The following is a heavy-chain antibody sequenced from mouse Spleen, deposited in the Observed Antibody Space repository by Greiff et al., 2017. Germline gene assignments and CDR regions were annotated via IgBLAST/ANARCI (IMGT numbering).Heavy chain of an antibody. V-gene: IGHV5-17*01. J-gene: IGHJ3*01. CDR3: GRVYGYGGFLAY. CDR1: GFTFSDYG. D-gene: IGHD1-2*01. CDR2: ISSGSSTI. Sequence: EVQLVESGGGLVKPGGSLKLSCAASGFTFSDYGMHWVRQAPEKGLEWVACISSGSSTIYYEDTVKGRVTISRDNAKNILFLQMTSLRTEDTAMYYCGRVYGYGGFLAYWGQGTLVTVSA.